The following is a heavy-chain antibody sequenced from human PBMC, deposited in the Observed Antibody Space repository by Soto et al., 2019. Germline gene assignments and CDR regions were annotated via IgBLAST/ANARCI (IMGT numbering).Heavy chain of an antibody. CDR2: ISYSGSA. V-gene: IGHV4-30-4*01. Sequence: TSGTLSLTCTVSGGSISSGNYYWSWIRQPPRKGLEWIGFISYSGSAYYNPSLKSRVTISVDTSKNQFSLNLSFVTAADTAVYYCATMGTPATGLYYFDYWGQGTLVTVSS. J-gene: IGHJ4*02. D-gene: IGHD2-15*01. CDR1: GGSISSGNYY. CDR3: ATMGTPATGLYYFDY.